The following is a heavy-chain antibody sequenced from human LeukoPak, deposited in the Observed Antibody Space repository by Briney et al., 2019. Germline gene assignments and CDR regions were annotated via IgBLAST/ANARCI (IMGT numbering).Heavy chain of an antibody. CDR3: ARDVDWNYNL. D-gene: IGHD1-7*01. J-gene: IGHJ4*02. CDR1: GFTFSNYW. CDR2: IKGSDK. Sequence: GGSLRLSCVGSGFTFSNYWMNWVRQAPGKGLEWVANIKGSDKGHVDSVKGRFSVSRDDARNSLYLQMDSLRAEDTAVYYCARDVDWNYNLWGQGTVVRVSS. V-gene: IGHV3-7*01.